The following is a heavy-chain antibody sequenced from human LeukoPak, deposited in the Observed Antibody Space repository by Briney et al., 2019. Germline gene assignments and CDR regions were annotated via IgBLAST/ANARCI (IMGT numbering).Heavy chain of an antibody. CDR1: GGSINSYF. D-gene: IGHD2-8*02. V-gene: IGHV4-59*01. CDR2: IYYSGST. CDR3: ARSRSGGYCSGGVCYFGAFDI. J-gene: IGHJ3*02. Sequence: SETLSLTCTVSGGSINSYFWNWIRQPPGKGLEWIRYIYYSGSTNYNPSLESRVTISVDPSKNQFSLRLSSVTAADTAVYYCARSRSGGYCSGGVCYFGAFDIWGQGTMVTVSS.